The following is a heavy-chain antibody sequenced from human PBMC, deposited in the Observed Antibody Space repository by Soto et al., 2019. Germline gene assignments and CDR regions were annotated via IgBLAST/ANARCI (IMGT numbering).Heavy chain of an antibody. CDR3: ARGGYYDILTGYYYYYYGMDV. Sequence: SETLSLTCAVYGGSFSGYYWSWIRQPPGKGLEWIGEINHSGSTNYNPSLKSRINISVDTSKNQFSLKLSSVTAADTAVYYCARGGYYDILTGYYYYYYGMDVWGQGTTVTVSS. CDR2: INHSGST. V-gene: IGHV4-34*01. CDR1: GGSFSGYY. D-gene: IGHD3-9*01. J-gene: IGHJ6*02.